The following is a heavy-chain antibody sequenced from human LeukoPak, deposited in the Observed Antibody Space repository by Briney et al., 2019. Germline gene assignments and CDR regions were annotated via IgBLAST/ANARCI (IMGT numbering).Heavy chain of an antibody. CDR1: GYIFTGYY. CDR3: TTIAAGGAFDI. D-gene: IGHD6-13*01. Sequence: ASVKVSCKASGYIFTGYYIHWVRQAPGQGLEWMGWINSGGTNYAQKFQGRVTMTRDTSISTDYMDLSRLKSDDTAVYYCTTIAAGGAFDIWGRGTMVTVSS. CDR2: INSGGT. J-gene: IGHJ3*02. V-gene: IGHV1-2*02.